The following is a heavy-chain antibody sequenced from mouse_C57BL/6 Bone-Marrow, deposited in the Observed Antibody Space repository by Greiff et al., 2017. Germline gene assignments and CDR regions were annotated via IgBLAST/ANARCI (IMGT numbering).Heavy chain of an antibody. D-gene: IGHD1-1*01. CDR3: ARFFYGSRGDWYFDV. V-gene: IGHV1-80*01. CDR1: GYAFSSYW. CDR2: LYPGDGDT. J-gene: IGHJ1*03. Sequence: VQLQQSGAELVKPGASVKISCKASGYAFSSYWMNWVKQRPGKGLEWIGQLYPGDGDTNYNGKFKGKATLTADKSSSTAYMQLSSLTSEDSAVYFCARFFYGSRGDWYFDVWGTGTTVTVSS.